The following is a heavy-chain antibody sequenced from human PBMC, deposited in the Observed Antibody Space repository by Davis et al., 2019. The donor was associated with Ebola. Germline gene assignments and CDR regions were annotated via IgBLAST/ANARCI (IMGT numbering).Heavy chain of an antibody. CDR3: ARHPYSGWPRYFDY. D-gene: IGHD6-19*01. CDR1: GGSISSYY. CDR2: IYYSGST. V-gene: IGHV4-59*08. Sequence: MPSETLSLTCTVSGGSISSYYWSWIRQPPGKGLEWIGYIYYSGSTNYNPSLKSRVTISVDTSKNQFSLKLSSVTAADTAAYYCARHPYSGWPRYFDYWGQGTLVTVSS. J-gene: IGHJ4*02.